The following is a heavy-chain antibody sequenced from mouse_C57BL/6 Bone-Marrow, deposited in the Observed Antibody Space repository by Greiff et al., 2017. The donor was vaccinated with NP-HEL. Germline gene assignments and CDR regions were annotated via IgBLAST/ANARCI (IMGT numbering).Heavy chain of an antibody. CDR2: IYPGDGDT. Sequence: VKLMESGAELVKPGASVKISCKASGYAFSSYWMNWVKQRPGKGLEWIGQIYPGDGDTNYNGKFKGKATLTADKYSSTAYMQLSSLTSEDSAVYFCARSAYFDYWGQGTTLTVSS. CDR1: GYAFSSYW. V-gene: IGHV1-80*01. J-gene: IGHJ2*01. CDR3: ARSAYFDY.